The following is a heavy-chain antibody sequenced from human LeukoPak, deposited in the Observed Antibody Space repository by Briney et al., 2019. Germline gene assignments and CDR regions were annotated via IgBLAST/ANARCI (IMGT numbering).Heavy chain of an antibody. CDR1: GITFNSYT. CDR2: SSSSSSYI. CDR3: TTDLGDYGDYVRC. Sequence: PGGSLRLSCAASGITFNSYTMNWVRQAPGKGLEWVSSSSSSSSYIYYAASVKGRFTVSRDNAKNSLYLQMNRLRAEDTAVYYCTTDLGDYGDYVRCWGQGTLVTVSS. J-gene: IGHJ4*02. D-gene: IGHD4-17*01. V-gene: IGHV3-21*01.